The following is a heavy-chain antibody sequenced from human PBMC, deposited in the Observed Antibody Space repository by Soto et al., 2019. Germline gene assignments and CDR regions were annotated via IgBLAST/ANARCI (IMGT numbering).Heavy chain of an antibody. CDR1: GFTFSSYA. CDR2: ISYDGSNK. CDR3: ERDREAAGTGDY. Sequence: GWSLRLSCAASGFTFSSYAMHWVRQAPGKGLEWVAVISYDGSNKYYADSVKGRFTISRDNSKNTLYLQMNSLRAEDTAVYYCERDREAAGTGDYWGQGTLVTVS. D-gene: IGHD6-13*01. V-gene: IGHV3-30-3*01. J-gene: IGHJ4*02.